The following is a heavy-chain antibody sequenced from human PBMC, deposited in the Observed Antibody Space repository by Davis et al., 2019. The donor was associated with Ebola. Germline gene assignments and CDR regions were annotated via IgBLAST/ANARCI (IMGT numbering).Heavy chain of an antibody. D-gene: IGHD1-26*01. CDR1: GYTFTSYA. Sequence: AASVKVSCKASGYTFTSYAMHWVRQAPGQRLEWMGWINAGNGNTKYSQKFQGRVTITRDTSASTAYMELRSLRSDDTAVYFCARTSIVGTTTTASDIWGQGTMVTVSS. CDR2: INAGNGNT. J-gene: IGHJ3*02. CDR3: ARTSIVGTTTTASDI. V-gene: IGHV1-3*01.